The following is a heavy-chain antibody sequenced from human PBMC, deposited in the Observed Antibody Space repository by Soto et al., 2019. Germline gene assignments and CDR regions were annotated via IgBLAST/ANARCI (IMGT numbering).Heavy chain of an antibody. J-gene: IGHJ4*02. Sequence: PGESLKISCKGSGYNFANYWIGWVRQMPGKGLEWMGIIYPGNSDTRYSPSFQGQVTISADTSISTAYLEWSSLKASDTAIYYCARHVYYYVLKQNYWGQGTLVTVSS. V-gene: IGHV5-51*01. CDR2: IYPGNSDT. CDR1: GYNFANYW. CDR3: ARHVYYYVLKQNY. D-gene: IGHD3-10*02.